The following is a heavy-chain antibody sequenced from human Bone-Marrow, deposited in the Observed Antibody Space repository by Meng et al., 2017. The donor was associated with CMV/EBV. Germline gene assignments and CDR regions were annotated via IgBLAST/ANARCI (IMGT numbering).Heavy chain of an antibody. V-gene: IGHV3-30*02. Sequence: GESLKISCATSGFSFSGSHMHWVRQAPGKGLEWVAYIWNDESEKSSADSVKGRFTVSRDNSKNTLYLQMTRLRAEDTAVYWCARDGGAWKFDYWGQGTLGTVSS. CDR2: IWNDESEK. CDR1: GFSFSGSH. D-gene: IGHD1-1*01. CDR3: ARDGGAWKFDY. J-gene: IGHJ4*02.